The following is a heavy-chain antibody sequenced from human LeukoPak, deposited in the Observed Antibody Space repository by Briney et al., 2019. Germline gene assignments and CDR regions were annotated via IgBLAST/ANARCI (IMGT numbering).Heavy chain of an antibody. Sequence: GGSLRLSCAASGFTFSSYWMSWVRQAPGKGLEWVANIKEGGSEKYYVDTVKGRFTVSRDNAKNSLFLQMNSLRAEDTALYFCARYTSGGAFEIWGQGTVVTVSS. CDR2: IKEGGSEK. V-gene: IGHV3-7*05. CDR1: GFTFSSYW. J-gene: IGHJ3*02. D-gene: IGHD6-19*01. CDR3: ARYTSGGAFEI.